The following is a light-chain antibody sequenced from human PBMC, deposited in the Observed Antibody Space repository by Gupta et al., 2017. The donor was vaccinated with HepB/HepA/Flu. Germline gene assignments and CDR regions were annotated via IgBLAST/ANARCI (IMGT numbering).Light chain of an antibody. J-gene: IGLJ1*01. CDR2: DNE. CDR1: TSNIRNNY. CDR3: GTWDSSLNEFV. Sequence: SVLTQPPSVSAAPGHKVTISCSGSTSNIRNNYVSWYQQLPETAPKLLIYDNEKRPSGIPDRFSASKSATSATLNIAGLRTEDEAVYYCGTWDSSLNEFVFGTGTEVTVL. V-gene: IGLV1-51*01.